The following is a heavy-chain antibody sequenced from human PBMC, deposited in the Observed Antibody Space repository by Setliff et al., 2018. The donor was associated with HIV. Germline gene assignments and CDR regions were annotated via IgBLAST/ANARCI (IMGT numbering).Heavy chain of an antibody. D-gene: IGHD3-10*01. CDR2: INHSGST. Sequence: SETLSLTCTVSGGSISGHYWSWIRQSPGKGLEWIGEINHSGSTNYNPSLKSRVTILGDTSKNQFSLKLSSVTAADTAVYYCARRAGSDYFTRFDYWGQGTLVTVSS. J-gene: IGHJ4*02. CDR1: GGSISGHY. V-gene: IGHV4-34*01. CDR3: ARRAGSDYFTRFDY.